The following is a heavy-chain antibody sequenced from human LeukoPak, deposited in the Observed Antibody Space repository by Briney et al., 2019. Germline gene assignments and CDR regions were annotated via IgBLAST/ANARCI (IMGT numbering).Heavy chain of an antibody. CDR2: IWYDGSNK. V-gene: IGHV3-33*06. CDR3: AKDPIGYSYGYFAY. J-gene: IGHJ4*02. D-gene: IGHD5-18*01. Sequence: VGSLRLSCAASAFTFSTYGMHWVRQAPGKGLEWAAVIWYDGSNKYYADSVKGRFTISRDNSKNTLYLQMNSLRAEDTAVYYCAKDPIGYSYGYFAYWGQGTLVTVSS. CDR1: AFTFSTYG.